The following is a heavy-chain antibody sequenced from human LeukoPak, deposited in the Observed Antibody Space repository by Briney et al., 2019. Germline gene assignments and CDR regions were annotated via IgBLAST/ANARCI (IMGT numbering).Heavy chain of an antibody. J-gene: IGHJ2*01. V-gene: IGHV7-4-1*02. CDR1: GYTFTSYA. CDR2: INTNTGNP. D-gene: IGHD4-17*01. CDR3: ARDWLPSDYGDYLGYWYFDL. Sequence: ASVKVSCKASGYTFTSYAMNWVRQAPGQGLEWMGWINTNTGNPTYAQGFTGRFVFSLDTSVSTAYLQISSLKAEDTAVYYCARDWLPSDYGDYLGYWYFDLWGRGTLVTVSS.